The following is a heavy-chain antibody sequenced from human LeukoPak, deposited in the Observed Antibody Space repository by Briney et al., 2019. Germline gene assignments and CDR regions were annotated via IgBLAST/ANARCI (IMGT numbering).Heavy chain of an antibody. CDR1: GGSISSYY. J-gene: IGHJ4*02. CDR3: ARRASSSWNFDY. Sequence: NPSETLSLTCTVSGGSISSYYWSWIRQPPGKGLEWIGYIYYSGSTNYNPSLKSRVTISVDTSKNQFSLKLSSVTAADTAVYYCARRASSSWNFDYWGQGTLVTVSS. CDR2: IYYSGST. D-gene: IGHD6-13*01. V-gene: IGHV4-59*12.